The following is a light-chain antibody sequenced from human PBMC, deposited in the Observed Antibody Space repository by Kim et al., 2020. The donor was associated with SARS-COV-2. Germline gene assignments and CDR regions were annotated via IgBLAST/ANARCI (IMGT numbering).Light chain of an antibody. CDR1: QSVSSN. V-gene: IGKV3-15*01. J-gene: IGKJ1*01. CDR3: QQYNNWPPWT. Sequence: SPGEIDTLSCRASQSVSSNLAWYQQKPGQAPRLLIYGASTRATGIPARFSGSGSGTEFTLTISSLQSEDFAVYYCQQYNNWPPWTFGQGTKVDIK. CDR2: GAS.